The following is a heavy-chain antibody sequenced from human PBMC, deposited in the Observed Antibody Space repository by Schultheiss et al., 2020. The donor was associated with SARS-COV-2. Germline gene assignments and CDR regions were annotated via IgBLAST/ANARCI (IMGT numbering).Heavy chain of an antibody. D-gene: IGHD3-3*01. J-gene: IGHJ6*02. CDR3: ASLWGSGYYTPYYYYGMDV. CDR1: GFTFSSYW. Sequence: GGSLRLSCAASGFTFSSYWMSWVRQAPGKGLEWVANIKQDGSEKYYVDSVKGRFTISRDNAKNSLYLQMNSLRAEDTAVYYCASLWGSGYYTPYYYYGMDVWGQGTTVTVSS. CDR2: IKQDGSEK. V-gene: IGHV3-7*03.